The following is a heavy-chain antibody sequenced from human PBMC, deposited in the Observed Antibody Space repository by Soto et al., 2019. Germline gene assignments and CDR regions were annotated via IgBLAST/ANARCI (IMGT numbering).Heavy chain of an antibody. CDR1: GFTFSSYS. J-gene: IGHJ4*02. CDR3: ARGSIGATSLTPFEF. D-gene: IGHD5-12*01. V-gene: IGHV3-21*01. Sequence: EVQLVESGGGLVKPGGSLRLSCAASGFTFSSYSMNWVRQAPGKGLEWVSSISASSSYIYYAESVEGRFTVSRDNAKNSLYLQINSMRDEDRAVYYCARGSIGATSLTPFEFWGQGTLVIVSS. CDR2: ISASSSYI.